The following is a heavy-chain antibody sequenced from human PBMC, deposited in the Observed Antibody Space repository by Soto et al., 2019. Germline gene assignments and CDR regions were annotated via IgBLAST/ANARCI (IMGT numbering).Heavy chain of an antibody. D-gene: IGHD3-10*01. V-gene: IGHV3-33*01. J-gene: IGHJ4*02. CDR2: IWHDGSKK. CDR1: GFTFNNYG. Sequence: GGSLRLSCAASGFTFNNYGLHWVRQAAGKGLEWVAVIWHDGSKKYYADSVKGRFTISRDNSKNTLYLQMNSLRAEDTAVYFCARVPHSYGSGSYLDYWGQGTLVTVSS. CDR3: ARVPHSYGSGSYLDY.